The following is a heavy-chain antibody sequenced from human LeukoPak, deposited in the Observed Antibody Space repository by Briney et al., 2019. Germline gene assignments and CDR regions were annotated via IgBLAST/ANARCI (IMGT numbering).Heavy chain of an antibody. J-gene: IGHJ4*02. CDR2: IYYSGST. Sequence: KASETLSLTCTVSGGSISSGDYYWSWIRQPPGKGLEWIGYIYYSGSTYYNPSLKSRVTMSVDTSKNQFSLNLSSVTAADTAVYYCGRGGAEVDYWGQGTLVTVSS. CDR3: GRGGAEVDY. D-gene: IGHD3-10*01. V-gene: IGHV4-30-4*08. CDR1: GGSISSGDYY.